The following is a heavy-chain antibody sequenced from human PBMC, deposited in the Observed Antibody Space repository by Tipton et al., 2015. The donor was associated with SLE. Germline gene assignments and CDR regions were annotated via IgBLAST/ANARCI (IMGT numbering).Heavy chain of an antibody. D-gene: IGHD3-22*01. V-gene: IGHV3-49*04. CDR1: GFTFSSYD. J-gene: IGHJ4*02. CDR3: NRRGGYHRSYFDY. Sequence: SLRLSCAASGFTFSSYDMSWVRQAPGKGLEWVGFIRSRAYGGTTEYAASVKGRFTISRDDSKSIAYLHMNSLKAEDTALYYCNRRGGYHRSYFDYWGRGTLVTVSS. CDR2: IRSRAYGGTT.